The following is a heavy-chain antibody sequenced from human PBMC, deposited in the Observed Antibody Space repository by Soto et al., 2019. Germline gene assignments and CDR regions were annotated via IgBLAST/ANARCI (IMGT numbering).Heavy chain of an antibody. D-gene: IGHD4-17*01. CDR2: INAGNGNT. Sequence: QVQLVQSGAEVKKPGASVKVSCKASGYTFTSYAMHWVRQAPGQRLEWMGWINAGNGNTKYSQKFQGRVTMSRDTSASTAYMELSSLRSEDTAVYYCASRKFPMTTVTMFVGYGFDIWGQGTMVTVSS. J-gene: IGHJ3*02. CDR3: ASRKFPMTTVTMFVGYGFDI. CDR1: GYTFTSYA. V-gene: IGHV1-3*01.